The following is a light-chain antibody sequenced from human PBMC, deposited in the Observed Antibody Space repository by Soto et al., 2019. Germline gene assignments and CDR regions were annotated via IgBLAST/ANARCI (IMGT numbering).Light chain of an antibody. CDR2: AAS. CDR3: QKYNNAPFT. J-gene: IGKJ3*01. V-gene: IGKV1-27*01. CDR1: QGFSNY. Sequence: DIQMTQSPSSLSASVGDTVTITCRASQGFSNYLAWYQQKPGKVPKLLIYAASTLEAGVPSRFSGSGSGTDFTLTISSLQPEDVATYYCQKYNNAPFTFGPGTKVDIK.